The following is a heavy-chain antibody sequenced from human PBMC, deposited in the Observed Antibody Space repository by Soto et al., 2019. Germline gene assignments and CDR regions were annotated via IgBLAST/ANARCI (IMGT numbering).Heavy chain of an antibody. D-gene: IGHD2-15*01. CDR2: IYPGDSDT. CDR3: ARLLLVYCSGGSCYSSIAAGYNWFDP. CDR1: GYTFTSYW. J-gene: IGHJ5*02. Sequence: RESLKISCQGSGYTFTSYWITWVRQMPGKGLEWMGIIYPGDSDTRYSPSFQGQVTISADKSISTAYLQWSSLKASDTTMYYCARLLLVYCSGGSCYSSIAAGYNWFDPWGQGTLVTVSS. V-gene: IGHV5-51*01.